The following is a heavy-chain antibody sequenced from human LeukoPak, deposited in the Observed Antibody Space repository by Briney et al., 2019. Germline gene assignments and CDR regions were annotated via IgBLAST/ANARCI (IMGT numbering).Heavy chain of an antibody. J-gene: IGHJ2*01. CDR1: GFTFDDYA. CDR3: AKAVAGTVGWYFDL. Sequence: QPGGSLRLSCAASGFTFDDYAMHWVRQAPGKGPEWVSGISWNSGSIGYADSVKGRFTISRDNAKNSLYLQMNSLRAEDTALYYCAKAVAGTVGWYFDLWGRGTLVTVSS. D-gene: IGHD6-19*01. CDR2: ISWNSGSI. V-gene: IGHV3-9*01.